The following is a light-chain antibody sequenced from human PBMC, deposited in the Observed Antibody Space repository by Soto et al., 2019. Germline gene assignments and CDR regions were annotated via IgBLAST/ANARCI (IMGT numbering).Light chain of an antibody. CDR2: GAS. J-gene: IGKJ4*01. CDR3: QHYNSRSLT. CDR1: QSVGSN. Sequence: EILMTQSPGTLSLSPGERATLSCRAGQSVGSNLAWYQQKPGQAPRLLIFGASTRAPGIPARFSGSGSGTDFTLTISGLQSEDFAIYYCQHYNSRSLTFGGGTKVEIK. V-gene: IGKV3-15*01.